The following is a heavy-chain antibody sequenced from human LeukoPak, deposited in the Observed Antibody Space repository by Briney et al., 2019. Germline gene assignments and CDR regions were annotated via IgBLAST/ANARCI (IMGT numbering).Heavy chain of an antibody. CDR1: GFTFSSYG. V-gene: IGHV3-30*02. CDR2: IRYDGSNK. CDR3: AKDVVPAAIQGGWFDP. Sequence: GGSLRLSCAASGFTFSSYGMHWVRQAPGKGLEWVAFIRYDGSNKYYADSVKGRFAISRDNSKNTLYLQMNSLRAEDTAVYYCAKDVVPAAIQGGWFDPWGQGTLVTVSS. D-gene: IGHD2-2*01. J-gene: IGHJ5*02.